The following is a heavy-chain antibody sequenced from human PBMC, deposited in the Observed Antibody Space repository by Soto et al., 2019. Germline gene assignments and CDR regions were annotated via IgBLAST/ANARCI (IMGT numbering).Heavy chain of an antibody. CDR1: GFTFSSDS. D-gene: IGHD4-17*01. V-gene: IGHV3-30*18. J-gene: IGHJ4*02. CDR2: ISYDGSNK. CDR3: AKDPPENGDFSFYS. Sequence: GGSLRLSCASSGFTFSSDSMHWVRQAPGKGLEWVAVISYDGSNKYYADSVKGRFTISRDNSKNTLYLQMNSLRAEDTAVYYCAKDPPENGDFSFYSWVQRTLISGSS.